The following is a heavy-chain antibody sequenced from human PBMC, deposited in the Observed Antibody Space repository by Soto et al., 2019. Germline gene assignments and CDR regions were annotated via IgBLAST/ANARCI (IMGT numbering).Heavy chain of an antibody. J-gene: IGHJ4*02. CDR2: IDYSGTT. CDR3: ARHTPAISISDH. D-gene: IGHD2-15*01. V-gene: IGHV4-59*01. CDR1: RGSISSYY. Sequence: SETLSLTCTVSRGSISSYYWSWIRQPPGKRLEWIAYIDYSGTTDYNPSLKSRVTISIDTSKNQFSLKLSSVTAADTAVYYCARHTPAISISDHWGQGTLVTVSS.